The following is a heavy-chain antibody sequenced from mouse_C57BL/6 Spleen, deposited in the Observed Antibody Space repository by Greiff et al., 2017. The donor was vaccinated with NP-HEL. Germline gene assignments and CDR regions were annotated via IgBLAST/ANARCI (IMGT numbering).Heavy chain of an antibody. D-gene: IGHD1-1*01. CDR2: ISYDGSN. CDR1: GYSITSGYY. J-gene: IGHJ1*03. CDR3: ATYYYGSSGWYFDV. Sequence: EVKLVESGPGLVKPSQSLSLTCSVTGYSITSGYYWNWIRQFPGNKLEWMGYISYDGSNNYNPSLKNRISITRDTSKNQFFLKLNSVTTEDTATYYCATYYYGSSGWYFDVWGTGTTVTVSS. V-gene: IGHV3-6*01.